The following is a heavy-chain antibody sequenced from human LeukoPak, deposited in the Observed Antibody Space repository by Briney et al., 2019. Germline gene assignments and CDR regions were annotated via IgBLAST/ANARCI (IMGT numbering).Heavy chain of an antibody. Sequence: GGSLRLSCAASGFTFSTSAMHWVRQAPGKGLEYVSGISSNGGTTYYANSVKGRFTISRDNSKSTLYLQMGSLRTEDMAVYYCARASYCSGGSCYSANWGQGTLVTASS. CDR2: ISSNGGTT. CDR1: GFTFSTSA. V-gene: IGHV3-64*01. CDR3: ARASYCSGGSCYSAN. D-gene: IGHD2-15*01. J-gene: IGHJ4*02.